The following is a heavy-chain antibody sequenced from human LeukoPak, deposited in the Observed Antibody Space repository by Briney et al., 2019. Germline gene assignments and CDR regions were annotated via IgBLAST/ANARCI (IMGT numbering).Heavy chain of an antibody. V-gene: IGHV4-4*02. CDR3: VADPINFDF. Sequence: PSETLSLTCAVSGGSISSSNWWSWVRQPPGKGLEWVGEIYHSGSTNYNPSLKSRITISVDRSENQFSLNLRSVTAADTAVYYCVADPINFDFWGQGNLVTVSS. CDR2: IYHSGST. CDR1: GGSISSSNW. J-gene: IGHJ4*02.